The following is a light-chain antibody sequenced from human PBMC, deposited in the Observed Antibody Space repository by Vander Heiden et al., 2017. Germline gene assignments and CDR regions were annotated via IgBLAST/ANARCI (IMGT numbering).Light chain of an antibody. CDR3: QHYINFPYT. Sequence: DIQMTQSPSTLSASAGDRVTITCRASQSISIWLAWYQQKPGKAPNLLIYKASSLESGVPSRFSGSGSGTEFTLTISSLQPDDFATYYCQHYINFPYTFGQGTKLEIK. V-gene: IGKV1-5*03. J-gene: IGKJ2*01. CDR2: KAS. CDR1: QSISIW.